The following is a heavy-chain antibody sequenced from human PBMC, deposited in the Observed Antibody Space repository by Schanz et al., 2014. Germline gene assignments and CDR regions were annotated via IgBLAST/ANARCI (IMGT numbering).Heavy chain of an antibody. V-gene: IGHV3-30*04. Sequence: QVQLVESGGGVVQPGKSLRLSCAASGFTFSSYGLHWVRQAPGKGLEWVAVISYDGTNKNYADSVKDRFTISRDNSKNTLYLQMNSLRPEDTAVYYCARVKSSSNRGVEFRYYYYGLDVWGRGTSVTVSS. D-gene: IGHD6-6*01. J-gene: IGHJ6*02. CDR1: GFTFSSYG. CDR2: ISYDGTNK. CDR3: ARVKSSSNRGVEFRYYYYGLDV.